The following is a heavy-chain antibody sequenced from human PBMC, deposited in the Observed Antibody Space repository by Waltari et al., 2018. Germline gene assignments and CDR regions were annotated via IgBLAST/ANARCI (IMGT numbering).Heavy chain of an antibody. D-gene: IGHD2-15*01. J-gene: IGHJ4*02. Sequence: QMQLQESGPGPAKHPGTPSVTCTLSGDSTRTTYGWSSVRQSPEKGLEWIGQIQRSGRTHYNPSPESRVTISIDTSNNQFSLKVTSTTAADTAVYYCARDRGRGIYLDSWGRGTLVTVSP. V-gene: IGHV4-4*03. CDR1: GDSTRTTYG. CDR3: ARDRGRGIYLDS. CDR2: IQRSGRT.